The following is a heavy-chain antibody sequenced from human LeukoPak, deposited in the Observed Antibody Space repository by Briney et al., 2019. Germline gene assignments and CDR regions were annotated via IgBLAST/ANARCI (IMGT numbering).Heavy chain of an antibody. CDR1: GFTFSSYA. CDR3: ARDLSWASTGDLDY. Sequence: GRSLRLSCAASGFTFSSYAMHWVRQAPGKGLEWVAVISYDGSNKYYADSVKGRITISRDNSKNTLYLQMNSLRAEDTAVYYCARDLSWASTGDLDYWGQGTLVTVSS. J-gene: IGHJ4*02. D-gene: IGHD7-27*01. V-gene: IGHV3-30*04. CDR2: ISYDGSNK.